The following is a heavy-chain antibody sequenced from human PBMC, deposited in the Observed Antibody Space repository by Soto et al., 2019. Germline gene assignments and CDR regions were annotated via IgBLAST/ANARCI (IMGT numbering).Heavy chain of an antibody. CDR2: IIPILGIA. CDR1: GGTFSSYT. V-gene: IGHV1-69*08. CDR3: ARDVGGYSYYVQEDY. J-gene: IGHJ4*02. Sequence: QVQLVQSGAEVKKPGSSVKVSCKASGGTFSSYTICWVRQAPGQGLEWMGRIIPILGIANYAQKFQGRVTLTADKSTSTAYMELSSLRSEDTAVYYCARDVGGYSYYVQEDYWGQGTLVTVSS. D-gene: IGHD5-12*01.